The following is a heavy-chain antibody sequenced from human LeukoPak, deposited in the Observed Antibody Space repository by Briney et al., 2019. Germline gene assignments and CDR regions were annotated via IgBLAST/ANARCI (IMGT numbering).Heavy chain of an antibody. CDR3: AREGSGSPHYGMDV. Sequence: GGSLRLSCAASGFTFSSYSMNWVRQAPGKGLEWVSYISSSSSTIYYADSVKGRFTISRDNAKNSLYLQMNSLRAEDTALYYCAREGSGSPHYGMDVWGQGTTVTVSS. J-gene: IGHJ6*02. CDR2: ISSSSSTI. V-gene: IGHV3-48*04. CDR1: GFTFSSYS. D-gene: IGHD3-10*01.